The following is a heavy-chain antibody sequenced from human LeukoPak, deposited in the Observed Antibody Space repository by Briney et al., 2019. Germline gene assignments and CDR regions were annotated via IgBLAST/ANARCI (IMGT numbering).Heavy chain of an antibody. Sequence: GGSLRLSCAASGFTFSSYGIHWVRQAPGKGLEWVAVIWYDGSNKYYADSVKGRFTISRDNSKNTLNLQMNSLRAEDTAVYYCVKDRTGTYTLDYWGQGTLVTVSS. CDR1: GFTFSSYG. CDR2: IWYDGSNK. V-gene: IGHV3-30*02. CDR3: VKDRTGTYTLDY. J-gene: IGHJ4*02. D-gene: IGHD3-10*01.